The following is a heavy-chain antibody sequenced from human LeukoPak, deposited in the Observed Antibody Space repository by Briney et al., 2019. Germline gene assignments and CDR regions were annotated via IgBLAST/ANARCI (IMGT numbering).Heavy chain of an antibody. CDR3: AKDKIAAAGLD. V-gene: IGHV3-9*01. J-gene: IGHJ4*02. CDR2: ISWNSGSI. CDR1: GFTFDDYA. Sequence: GGSLRLSCAASGFTFDDYAMHWVRQAPGKGLEWVSGISWNSGSIGYADSVKGRFTISRDNAKNSLYLQMNSLRAEGTALYYCAKDKIAAAGLDWGQGTLVTVSS. D-gene: IGHD6-13*01.